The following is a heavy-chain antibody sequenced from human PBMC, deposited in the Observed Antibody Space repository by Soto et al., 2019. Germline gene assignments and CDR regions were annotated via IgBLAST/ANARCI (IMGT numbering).Heavy chain of an antibody. CDR3: ARSGYSSGWYPAYFDY. J-gene: IGHJ4*02. CDR2: IYPGDSDT. D-gene: IGHD6-19*01. CDR1: GYSFTSYW. Sequence: PGESLKISCKGSGYSFTSYWIGWVRQMPGKGLEWMGIIYPGDSDTRYSPSFQGQVTISADKSISTAYLQWSSLKASDTAMYYCARSGYSSGWYPAYFDYWGQGTLVTVSS. V-gene: IGHV5-51*01.